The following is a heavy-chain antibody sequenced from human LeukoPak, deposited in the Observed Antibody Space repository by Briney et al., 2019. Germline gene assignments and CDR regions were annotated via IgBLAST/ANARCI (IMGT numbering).Heavy chain of an antibody. J-gene: IGHJ4*02. CDR1: GGSISSYY. CDR3: ARVGMYGSGSYLVY. V-gene: IGHV4-59*12. CDR2: IYYSGST. Sequence: SETLSLTCTVSGGSISSYYWSWIRQPPGKGLEWIGYIYYSGSTNYNPSLKSRVTISVDTSKNQFSLKLSSVTAADTAVYYCARVGMYGSGSYLVYWGQGTLVTVSS. D-gene: IGHD3-10*01.